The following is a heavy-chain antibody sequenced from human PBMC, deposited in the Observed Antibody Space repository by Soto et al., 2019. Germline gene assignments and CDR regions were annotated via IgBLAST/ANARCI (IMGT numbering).Heavy chain of an antibody. D-gene: IGHD6-19*01. V-gene: IGHV1-2*02. CDR1: PYALTNYY. Sequence: ASVKVSWKASPYALTNYYVHCVLQAPGQLADWXRWLNHGHFTSNSQHYQRRLIMTRDTSITTAYMELSRLSFDDAGFYYCATSSDWSPLLDYWGQGTLVTVSS. J-gene: IGHJ4*02. CDR3: ATSSDWSPLLDY. CDR2: LNHGHFT.